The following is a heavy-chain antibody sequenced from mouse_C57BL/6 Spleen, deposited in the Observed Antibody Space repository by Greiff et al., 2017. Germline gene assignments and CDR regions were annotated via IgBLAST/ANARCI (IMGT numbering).Heavy chain of an antibody. Sequence: EVKLVESGGGLVQPKGSLKLSCAASGFSFNTYAMNWVRQAPGKGLEWVARIRSKSNNYATYYADSVKDRFTISRDDSESMLYLQMNNLKTEDTAMYYCVRPLRITTGYYAMDYWGQGTSVTVSS. CDR3: VRPLRITTGYYAMDY. V-gene: IGHV10-1*01. J-gene: IGHJ4*01. CDR2: IRSKSNNYAT. D-gene: IGHD1-1*01. CDR1: GFSFNTYA.